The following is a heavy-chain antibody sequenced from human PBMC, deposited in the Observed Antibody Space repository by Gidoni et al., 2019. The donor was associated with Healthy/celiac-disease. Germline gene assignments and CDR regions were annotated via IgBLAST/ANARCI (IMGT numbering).Heavy chain of an antibody. Sequence: EVQLLESGGGLVQPGGSLRLSCAASGFTFSSYAMSWVRQAPGKGLEWVSAISGSGGSTYYADSVKGRFTIARDNSKNTLYLQMNSLRAEDTAVYYCAKGGRGRELGFDYWGQGTLVTVSS. J-gene: IGHJ4*02. CDR2: ISGSGGST. D-gene: IGHD1-26*01. CDR3: AKGGRGRELGFDY. V-gene: IGHV3-23*01. CDR1: GFTFSSYA.